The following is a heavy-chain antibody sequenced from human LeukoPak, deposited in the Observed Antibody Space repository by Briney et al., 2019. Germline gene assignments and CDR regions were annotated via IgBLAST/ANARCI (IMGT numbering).Heavy chain of an antibody. CDR2: ISYDGSNK. Sequence: GRSLRLSCAASGFTFSSYAMHWVRQAPGKGLEWVAVISYDGSNKYYEDSVKGRFTISRDNSKNTVYLQMNSLRAEDTAVYYCAKDLRGDGHWGQGTLVTVSS. D-gene: IGHD2-21*02. J-gene: IGHJ4*02. CDR3: AKDLRGDGH. CDR1: GFTFSSYA. V-gene: IGHV3-30*04.